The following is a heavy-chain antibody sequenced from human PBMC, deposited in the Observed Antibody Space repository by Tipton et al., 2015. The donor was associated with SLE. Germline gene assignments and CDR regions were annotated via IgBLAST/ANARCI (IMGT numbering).Heavy chain of an antibody. J-gene: IGHJ4*02. CDR2: ISSTGIYI. D-gene: IGHD1/OR15-1a*01. V-gene: IGHV3-21*03. CDR3: AKFEKTTDFYLDS. CDR1: GFTFSTFA. Sequence: SGFTFSTFAMHWVRQAPGEGLEWVSSISSTGIYIYNADSLKGRFTISRDNAKNSLYLQMNSLRAEDTAVYYCAKFEKTTDFYLDSWGQGTLVSVSS.